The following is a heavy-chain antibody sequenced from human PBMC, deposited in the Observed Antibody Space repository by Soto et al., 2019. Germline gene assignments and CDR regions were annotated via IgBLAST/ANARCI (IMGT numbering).Heavy chain of an antibody. Sequence: ASVKVSCKASGYTFTSYDINWVRQATGQGLEWMGWMNPNSGNTGYAQKFQGRVTMTRNTSISTAYMELSSLRSEDTAVYYCARGKDSSSWRTVSNYFDYWGQGTLVTVSS. CDR2: MNPNSGNT. CDR1: GYTFTSYD. CDR3: ARGKDSSSWRTVSNYFDY. D-gene: IGHD6-13*01. J-gene: IGHJ4*02. V-gene: IGHV1-8*01.